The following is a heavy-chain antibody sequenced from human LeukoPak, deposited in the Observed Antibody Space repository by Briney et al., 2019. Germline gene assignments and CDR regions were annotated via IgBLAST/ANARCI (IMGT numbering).Heavy chain of an antibody. Sequence: GGSLRLSWAASAFTSASFETNCVRQAPGEGLEWVSYISSSGSTIYYADSVRGRFTLSRDNAKNSLYLQMNSLRVEDTAIYYCAREVAVTGTPSLDNWGQGTLVTVSS. CDR3: AREVAVTGTPSLDN. D-gene: IGHD6-19*01. J-gene: IGHJ4*02. V-gene: IGHV3-48*03. CDR1: AFTSASFE. CDR2: ISSSGSTI.